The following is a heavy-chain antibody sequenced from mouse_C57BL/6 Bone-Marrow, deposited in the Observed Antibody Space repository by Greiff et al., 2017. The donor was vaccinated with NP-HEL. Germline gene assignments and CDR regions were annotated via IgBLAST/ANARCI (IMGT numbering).Heavy chain of an antibody. J-gene: IGHJ1*03. Sequence: QVQLQQSGPELVKPGASVKISCKASGYTFTDYYINWVKQRPGQGLEWIGWIFPGSGSTYYNEKFKGKATLTVDKPSSTAYMQLSSLTSEDSAVYYCACLTTVVAHWYFDVWGTGTTVTVSS. V-gene: IGHV1-75*01. CDR3: ACLTTVVAHWYFDV. CDR1: GYTFTDYY. D-gene: IGHD1-1*01. CDR2: IFPGSGST.